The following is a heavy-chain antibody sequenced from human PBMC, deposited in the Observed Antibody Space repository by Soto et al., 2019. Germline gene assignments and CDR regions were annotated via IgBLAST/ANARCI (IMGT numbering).Heavy chain of an antibody. CDR3: ARARWYDAFDV. V-gene: IGHV4-38-2*01. D-gene: IGHD2-15*01. J-gene: IGHJ3*01. Sequence: SESLSLTCAVSGFFISSGNYWGWIRKPPGKGLEWIGSIFHGGNTYYNPSLKSRVTISVDMSKNQFSLKLNSVAAADTAVYYCARARWYDAFDVWGQGTVVTVSS. CDR1: GFFISSGNY. CDR2: IFHGGNT.